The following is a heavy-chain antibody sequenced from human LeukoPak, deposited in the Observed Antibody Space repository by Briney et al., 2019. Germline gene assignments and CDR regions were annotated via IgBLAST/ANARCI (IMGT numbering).Heavy chain of an antibody. J-gene: IGHJ5*01. CDR2: VSYEGTIK. CDR3: AREKFVS. CDR1: GCTFNSYAILSSYA. V-gene: IGHV3-30*03. Sequence: PGGSLRLSCAASGCTFNSYAILSSYAMNWVPQAPGKGLEWVAVVSYEGTIKYYTDSAKGRFTISRDNSGNIISLQMNNLTTEDTATYYFAREKFVSWGQRALVTVSP.